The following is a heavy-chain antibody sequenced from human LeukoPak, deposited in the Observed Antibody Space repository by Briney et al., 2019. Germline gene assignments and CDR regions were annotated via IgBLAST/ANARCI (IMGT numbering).Heavy chain of an antibody. CDR2: IDTSVTT. J-gene: IGHJ4*02. D-gene: IGHD6-13*01. CDR1: GDSTSIGIVY. V-gene: IGHV4-61*02. Sequence: PSRTLCLTSSISGDSTSIGIVYSGWVRHPAGRWLEWIWRIDTSVTTNYNPSLKSRVTISVDTSKNQFSLKLSSVTAADTAVYHCERDVIAAPGTSDYWGQGALVTVS. CDR3: ERDVIAAPGTSDY.